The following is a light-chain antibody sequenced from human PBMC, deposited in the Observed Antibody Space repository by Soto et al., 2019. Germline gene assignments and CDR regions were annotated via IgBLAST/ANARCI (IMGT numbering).Light chain of an antibody. Sequence: QSALTQPRSMSGSPGQSVTISCTGTSSDVGGYNFVSWYQQHPGKAPKLMIYDVSQRPSGVPDRFSGSKSGNTASLTISGLQDEDEADYYCCSYAGSHFLFGGGTKVTVL. J-gene: IGLJ2*01. V-gene: IGLV2-11*01. CDR3: CSYAGSHFL. CDR2: DVS. CDR1: SSDVGGYNF.